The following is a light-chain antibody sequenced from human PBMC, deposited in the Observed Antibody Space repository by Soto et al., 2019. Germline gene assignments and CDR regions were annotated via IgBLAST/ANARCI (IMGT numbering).Light chain of an antibody. V-gene: IGLV2-14*01. J-gene: IGLJ1*01. CDR3: SSYTSSSPYV. CDR1: SSDVGGYNY. Sequence: SALTQPASASGSPGQSITISCTGTSSDVGGYNYVSWYQQHPGKAPKLMIYDVSNRPSGVSNRFSGSKSGNTASLTISGLQAEDEADYYCSSYTSSSPYVFGTGTKVTVL. CDR2: DVS.